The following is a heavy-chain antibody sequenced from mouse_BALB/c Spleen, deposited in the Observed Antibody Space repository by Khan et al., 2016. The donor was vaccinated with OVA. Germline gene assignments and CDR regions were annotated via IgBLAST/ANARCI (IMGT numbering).Heavy chain of an antibody. CDR2: IYPFNDAT. D-gene: IGHD1-1*01. J-gene: IGHJ3*01. V-gene: IGHV1S136*01. CDR3: ARVGSYFCSFVY. Sequence: EVQLQESGPEVVKPGASVKMSCKASGYTFTSYVMHWVRQKPGQGLEWIGYIYPFNDATKFNEKFNGKATLTSDKSSSTAYMELSSLTSEVSAVVFCARVGSYFCSFVYWGQVFLVTCSA. CDR1: GYTFTSYV.